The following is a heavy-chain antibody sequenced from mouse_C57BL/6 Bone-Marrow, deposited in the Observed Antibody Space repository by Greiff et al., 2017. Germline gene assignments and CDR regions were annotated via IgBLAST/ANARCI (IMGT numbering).Heavy chain of an antibody. J-gene: IGHJ1*03. D-gene: IGHD6-1*01. CDR2: ISSGSSTI. CDR3: ARPLYFDV. V-gene: IGHV5-17*01. CDR1: GFTFSDYG. Sequence: EVHLVESGGGLVKPGGSLKLSCAASGFTFSDYGMHWVRQAPEKGLEWVAYISSGSSTIYYADTVKGRYTISRDNSKNTYFLQMSSLRSEDTAMYYCARPLYFDVWGTGTTVTVSS.